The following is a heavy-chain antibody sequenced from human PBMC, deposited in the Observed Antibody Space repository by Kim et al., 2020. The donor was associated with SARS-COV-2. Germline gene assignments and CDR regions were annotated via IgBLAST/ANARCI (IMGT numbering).Heavy chain of an antibody. Sequence: SEILSLTCTVSGGSISYYYWSWIRQPPGKGLEWIGYVFDSGSTNYNPSLKSRVTISLDTSKKQFSLQLTSVTAAATAVYYCARGKYYYDGSGNPRFWYF. V-gene: IGHV4-59*01. D-gene: IGHD3-22*01. CDR2: VFDSGST. CDR1: GGSISYYY. CDR3: ARGKYYYDGSGNPRFWYF. J-gene: IGHJ2*01.